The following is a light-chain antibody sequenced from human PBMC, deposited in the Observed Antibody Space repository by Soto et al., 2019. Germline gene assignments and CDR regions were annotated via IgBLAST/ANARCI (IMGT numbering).Light chain of an antibody. CDR3: QSGT. Sequence: IQMTQSPSTLSASVGDRVSITCLASRSIGIWLAWYQQQPGKAPKLLIYDGTTLESGVPSRFSGSESDTEFTLTINSLQSDDFATYYCQSGTFGQGTKVDIK. J-gene: IGKJ1*01. V-gene: IGKV1-5*01. CDR2: DGT. CDR1: RSIGIW.